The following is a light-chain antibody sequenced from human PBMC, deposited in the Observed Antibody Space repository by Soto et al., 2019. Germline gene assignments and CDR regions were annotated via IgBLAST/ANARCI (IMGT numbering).Light chain of an antibody. CDR2: RNN. CDR3: AVWDDSLSGLV. J-gene: IGLJ2*01. V-gene: IGLV1-47*01. CDR1: SSNIGSNY. Sequence: QSVLTQPPSASGTPGQRVTISCSGSSSNIGSNYVYWYQQLPGSAPKLLIYRNNLRPSGVPDRFSGSKSGTSASLAISGLRSENEADYYCAVWDDSLSGLVFGGGTKVTVL.